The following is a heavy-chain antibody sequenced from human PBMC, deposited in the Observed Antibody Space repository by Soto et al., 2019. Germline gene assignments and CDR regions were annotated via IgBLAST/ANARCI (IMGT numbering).Heavy chain of an antibody. D-gene: IGHD1-1*01. CDR3: ASGHDAYKVRY. CDR2: IYYTGNT. CDR1: GGSISSGGTGSY. Sequence: QVQLQESGPGLVKPSQTLSLTCTVSGGSISSGGTGSYWTWICQLPGKGLEWIGYIYYTGNTYYNPSLKRRPTISIDTSENQFSLKLTSVTAADTAVYLCASGHDAYKVRYWGQGTLVTVSS. V-gene: IGHV4-31*03. J-gene: IGHJ4*02.